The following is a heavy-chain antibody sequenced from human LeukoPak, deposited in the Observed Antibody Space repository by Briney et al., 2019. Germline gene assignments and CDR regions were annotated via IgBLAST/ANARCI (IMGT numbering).Heavy chain of an antibody. D-gene: IGHD6-25*01. CDR2: IYYSGNT. J-gene: IGHJ4*02. Sequence: SETLSLTCAVSGGSISSDYWSWIRQPPGKGLEWIGYIYYSGNTNYNPSLQSRVTISVDTSKNQFSLKLSSVTAADTAVYYCARGGPHYLARLDPFDFWGQGTLVTVSS. CDR3: ARGGPHYLARLDPFDF. V-gene: IGHV4-59*12. CDR1: GGSISSDY.